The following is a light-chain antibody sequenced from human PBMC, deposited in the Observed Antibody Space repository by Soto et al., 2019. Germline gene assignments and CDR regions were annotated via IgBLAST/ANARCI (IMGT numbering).Light chain of an antibody. V-gene: IGKV3-20*01. CDR1: QSVRNNY. Sequence: IVLTQSPGTLSLSPGEGATLSCRASQSVRNNYLAWYQQKPGQAPSLLIYGASARATGIPDRFSGSGSGTDFTLTISGLEPEDFAVYYCQQYGDSPRLTFGGGTKVDIK. J-gene: IGKJ4*01. CDR3: QQYGDSPRLT. CDR2: GAS.